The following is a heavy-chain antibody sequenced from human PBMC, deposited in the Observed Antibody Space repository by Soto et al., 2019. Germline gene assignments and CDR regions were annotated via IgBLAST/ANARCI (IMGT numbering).Heavy chain of an antibody. D-gene: IGHD2-15*01. V-gene: IGHV4-31*03. J-gene: IGHJ6*02. CDR2: IYYSGST. CDR3: AREKEYCSGGSCQISGMDV. Sequence: PSETLSLTCTVSGGSISSGGYYWSWIRQHPGKGLEWIGYIYYSGSTYYNPSLKSRVTISVDTSKNQFSLKLSSVTAADTAVYYCAREKEYCSGGSCQISGMDVWGPGTRVTVSS. CDR1: GGSISSGGYY.